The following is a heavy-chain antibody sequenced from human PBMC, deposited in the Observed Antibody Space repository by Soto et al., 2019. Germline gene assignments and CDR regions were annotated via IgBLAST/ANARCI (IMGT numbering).Heavy chain of an antibody. J-gene: IGHJ1*01. CDR3: AHSPPATVPTSAEYFQH. D-gene: IGHD4-17*01. V-gene: IGHV2-5*02. CDR1: GFSLSTNGVG. Sequence: QITLKESGPPLVKPTQTLTLTCTFSGFSLSTNGVGVGWIRQFPGKALEWLALIYWDDDKRYSPSLKSRLTNSKDSSKTQVVLRMTTMDPVDTATYYCAHSPPATVPTSAEYFQHWGQGTLFTVSS. CDR2: IYWDDDK.